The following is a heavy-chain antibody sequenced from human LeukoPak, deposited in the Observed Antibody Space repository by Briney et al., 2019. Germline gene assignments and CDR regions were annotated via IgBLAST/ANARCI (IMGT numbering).Heavy chain of an antibody. CDR2: INPNSGGT. CDR1: GYTFTGYY. D-gene: IGHD2-15*01. J-gene: IGHJ4*02. Sequence: GASLKVSSKASGYTFTGYYMHWVRQAPGQGLEWMGWINPNSGGTNYAQKFQGRVTMTRDTSISTAYMELSRLRSDDTAVYYCARETVGAAPGYWGQGTLVTVSS. CDR3: ARETVGAAPGY. V-gene: IGHV1-2*02.